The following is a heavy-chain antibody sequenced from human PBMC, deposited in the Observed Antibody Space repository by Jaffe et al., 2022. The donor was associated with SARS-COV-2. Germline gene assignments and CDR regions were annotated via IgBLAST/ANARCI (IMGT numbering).Heavy chain of an antibody. CDR2: IYTSGST. J-gene: IGHJ1*01. CDR1: GGSISSGSYY. Sequence: QVQLQESGPGLVKPSQTLSLTCTVSGGSISSGSYYWSWIRQPAGKGLEWIGRIYTSGSTNYNPSLKSRVTISVDTSKNQFSLKLSSVTAADTAVYYCARGEVGEHRPSQHWGQGTLVTVSS. CDR3: ARGEVGEHRPSQH. D-gene: IGHD1-26*01. V-gene: IGHV4-61*02.